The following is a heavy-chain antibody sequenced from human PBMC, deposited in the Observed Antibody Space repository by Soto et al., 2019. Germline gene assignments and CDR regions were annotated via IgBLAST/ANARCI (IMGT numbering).Heavy chain of an antibody. CDR1: GGTFSNFA. J-gene: IGHJ6*02. V-gene: IGHV1-69*13. CDR3: ARPRITMVRGVSDYYGMDV. CDR2: IIPIFGTA. D-gene: IGHD3-10*01. Sequence: SVKVSCKASGGTFSNFAINWVRQAPGQGLEWMGGIIPIFGTANYAQKFQGRVTIIADESTGTAYMELSSLRSEDTAVYYCARPRITMVRGVSDYYGMDVWGQRTTVTVSS.